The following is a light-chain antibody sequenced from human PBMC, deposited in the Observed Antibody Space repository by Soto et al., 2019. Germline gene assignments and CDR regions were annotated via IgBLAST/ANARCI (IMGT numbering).Light chain of an antibody. Sequence: EIVITQSPATLSVSPGKRDTLSCRAIQSVASSLAWYQQKPGQAPRLLIYGASTRATGISGRFSGSGSGTEFTLSINSLQSEDFAVYYCQQYNSWPPDGTFGQGTKVDI. CDR2: GAS. J-gene: IGKJ1*01. CDR3: QQYNSWPPDGT. V-gene: IGKV3-15*01. CDR1: QSVASS.